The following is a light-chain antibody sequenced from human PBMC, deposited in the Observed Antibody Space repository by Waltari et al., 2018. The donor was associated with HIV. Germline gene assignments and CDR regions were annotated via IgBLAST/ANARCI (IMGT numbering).Light chain of an antibody. J-gene: IGLJ2*01. V-gene: IGLV1-44*01. Sequence: QPVLTQPPSASGTPGQRVLISCSGSSSNIGRHAVSWYQHLPGATPTRLIFGNNRRSSGVPAGFSGSKSATSASLAISGLRSVDEADYSCAAWDDSLDGPVFGGGTKLTVL. CDR1: SSNIGRHA. CDR2: GNN. CDR3: AAWDDSLDGPV.